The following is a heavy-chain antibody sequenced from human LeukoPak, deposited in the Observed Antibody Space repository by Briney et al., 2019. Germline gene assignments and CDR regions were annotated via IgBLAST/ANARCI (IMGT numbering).Heavy chain of an antibody. J-gene: IGHJ6*03. Sequence: SETLSLACTVSGGSSSSSSYYWGWMRQPPGKGLEWSGSIYYSGSTYYNPSLKSRVTISVDTSKNQFSLKLSSVTAADTAVYYCARALFDYYYYYMDVWGKGTTVTVSS. CDR1: GGSSSSSSYY. CDR2: IYYSGST. V-gene: IGHV4-39*01. D-gene: IGHD3-3*01. CDR3: ARALFDYYYYYMDV.